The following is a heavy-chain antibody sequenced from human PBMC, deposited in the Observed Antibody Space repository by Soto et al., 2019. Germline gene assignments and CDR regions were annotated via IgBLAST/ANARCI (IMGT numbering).Heavy chain of an antibody. CDR2: ISYDGSNK. V-gene: IGHV3-30-3*01. J-gene: IGHJ4*02. Sequence: PVGSLRLSCAASGFTFSSYAMHWVRQAPGKGLEWVAVISYDGSNKYYADSVKGRFTISRDNSKNTLYLQMNSLRAEDTAVYYCARDFFSGFERYSSSWYQVWGQGTLVTVSS. CDR3: ARDFFSGFERYSSSWYQV. D-gene: IGHD6-13*01. CDR1: GFTFSSYA.